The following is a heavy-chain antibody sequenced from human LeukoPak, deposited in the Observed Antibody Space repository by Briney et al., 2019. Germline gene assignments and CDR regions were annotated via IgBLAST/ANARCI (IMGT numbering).Heavy chain of an antibody. V-gene: IGHV3-23*01. CDR1: GFTFSHYA. CDR2: VSGGGDIT. J-gene: IGHJ4*02. Sequence: GGSLRLSCVVSGFTFSHYAMSCVRQAPGKGLEWVSAVSGGGDITYYADFVKGRFSISRDNSKNTLFLQINSLRAEDTAVYYWLRGYTFGNFDYWGQGALVTVSS. D-gene: IGHD3-16*01. CDR3: LRGYTFGNFDY.